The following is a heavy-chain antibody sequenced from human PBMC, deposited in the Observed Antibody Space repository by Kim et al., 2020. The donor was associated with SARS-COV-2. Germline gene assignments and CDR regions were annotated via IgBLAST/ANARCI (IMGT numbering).Heavy chain of an antibody. J-gene: IGHJ6*02. D-gene: IGHD5-12*01. CDR3: ARLQAMATIWEGYYYYGMDV. CDR2: ISSSSSTI. CDR1: GFTFSSYS. V-gene: IGHV3-48*02. Sequence: GGSLRLSSAASGFTFSSYSMNWVRQAPGKGLEWVSYISSSSSTIYYADSVKGRFTISRDNAKNSLYLQMNSLRDEDTAVYYCARLQAMATIWEGYYYYGMDVWGQGTTVTVSS.